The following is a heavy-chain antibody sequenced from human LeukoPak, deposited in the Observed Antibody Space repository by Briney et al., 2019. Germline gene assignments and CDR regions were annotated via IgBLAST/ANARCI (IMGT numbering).Heavy chain of an antibody. D-gene: IGHD5-18*01. V-gene: IGHV3-23*01. Sequence: GGSLRLSCAASGFTFSSYSMNWVRQAPGKGLEWVSALSGSGGSTYYADSVKGRFTISRDNSKNTLYLQMNSLRAEDTAVYYCARDLGGYSYGFDYWGQGTLVTVSS. CDR1: GFTFSSYS. CDR3: ARDLGGYSYGFDY. CDR2: LSGSGGST. J-gene: IGHJ4*02.